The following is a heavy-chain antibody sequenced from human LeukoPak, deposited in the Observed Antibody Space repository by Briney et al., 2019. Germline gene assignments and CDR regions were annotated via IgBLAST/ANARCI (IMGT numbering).Heavy chain of an antibody. D-gene: IGHD2-8*01. J-gene: IGHJ3*02. CDR2: VYSSGTT. V-gene: IGHV4-4*07. CDR3: AREGGCSNGVCYSSAFDT. CDR1: GGSISNNY. Sequence: PSETLSLTCTVSGGSISNNYWSWIRQPAGKGLEWIGRVYSSGTTNYNPSLKSRVTISVDTSKSQFSLRLSSVTAADTAIYYCAREGGCSNGVCYSSAFDTWGQGTMVTVSS.